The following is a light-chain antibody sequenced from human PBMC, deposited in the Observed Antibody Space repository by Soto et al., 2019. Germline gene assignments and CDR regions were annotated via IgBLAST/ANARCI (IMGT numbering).Light chain of an antibody. Sequence: QSVLTQPPSASGTPGQRVTISCSGSSSNIGTDAVSWFQQLPGTAPKLLIYSNNQRPSGVPDRFSGSKSGTSASLAISGLQSEDEAQYYCAVWDVSLKAWVFGGGTKLTVL. CDR2: SNN. J-gene: IGLJ3*02. CDR1: SSNIGTDA. CDR3: AVWDVSLKAWV. V-gene: IGLV1-44*01.